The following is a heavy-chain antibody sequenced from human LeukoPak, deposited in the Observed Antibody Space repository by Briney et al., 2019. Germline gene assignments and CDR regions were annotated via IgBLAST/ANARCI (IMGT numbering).Heavy chain of an antibody. Sequence: GGSLRLSCAASGFTFSSSGMHWVRQAPGKGLEWVAFISYDGSNGYYADSVKGRFTISRDNSKNTLYLQMNSLRAEDTALYYCAKETRGSYSDYWGQRTLVTVSS. D-gene: IGHD1-1*01. V-gene: IGHV3-30*02. J-gene: IGHJ4*02. CDR3: AKETRGSYSDY. CDR2: ISYDGSNG. CDR1: GFTFSSSG.